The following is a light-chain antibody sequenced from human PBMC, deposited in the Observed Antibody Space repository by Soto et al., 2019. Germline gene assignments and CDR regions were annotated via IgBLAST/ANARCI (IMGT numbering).Light chain of an antibody. V-gene: IGLV1-44*01. CDR3: AAWDDSPSGNYV. J-gene: IGLJ1*01. CDR2: TND. CDR1: SSNIGRNT. Sequence: QSVLTQPPSASGAPGQRVTISCSGSSSNIGRNTVNWYQQLPGTAPKLLIYTNDQRPSGVPDRFSGSKSGTSASLAISGLQSEDEADYYCAAWDDSPSGNYVFGSGTKLTVL.